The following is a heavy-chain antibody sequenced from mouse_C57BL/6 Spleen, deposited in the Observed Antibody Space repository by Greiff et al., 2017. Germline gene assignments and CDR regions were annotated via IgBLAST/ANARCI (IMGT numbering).Heavy chain of an antibody. CDR2: INPYNGGT. J-gene: IGHJ1*03. CDR3: ARGSPIYYGSSLWYFDV. CDR1: GYTFPDYY. Sequence: EVKLQESGPVLVKPGASVKMSCKASGYTFPDYYMNWVKQSHGKSLEWIGVINPYNGGTSYNKQFKGKATLTVDKSSSTAYMELNSLTSEDSAVYYCARGSPIYYGSSLWYFDVWGTGTTVTVSS. V-gene: IGHV1-19*01. D-gene: IGHD1-1*01.